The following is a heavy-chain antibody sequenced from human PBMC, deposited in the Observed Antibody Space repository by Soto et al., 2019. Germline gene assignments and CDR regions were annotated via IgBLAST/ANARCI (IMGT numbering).Heavy chain of an antibody. Sequence: ASVKVSCKASGYTFTSYGISWVRQAPGQGLEWMGWISAYNGNTNYAQKLQGRVTMTTDTSTSTAYMELRSLRADDTAVYYCASETPITIFVVAHRDVWRQGTTVTVSS. CDR1: GYTFTSYG. J-gene: IGHJ6*02. CDR2: ISAYNGNT. V-gene: IGHV1-18*04. D-gene: IGHD3-3*01. CDR3: ASETPITIFVVAHRDV.